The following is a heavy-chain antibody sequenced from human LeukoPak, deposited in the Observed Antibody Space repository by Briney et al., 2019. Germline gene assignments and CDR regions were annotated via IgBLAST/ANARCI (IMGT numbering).Heavy chain of an antibody. CDR3: ASSYYDFWSGQGDY. CDR2: ISSSSSYI. CDR1: GLTFSSYS. J-gene: IGHJ4*02. D-gene: IGHD3-3*01. Sequence: GGSLRLSCAASGLTFSSYSMNWVRQAPGKGLEGVSSISSSSSYIYYADSVKGRFTISRDNAKNSLYLQMNSLRAEDTAVYYCASSYYDFWSGQGDYWGQGTLVTVSS. V-gene: IGHV3-21*01.